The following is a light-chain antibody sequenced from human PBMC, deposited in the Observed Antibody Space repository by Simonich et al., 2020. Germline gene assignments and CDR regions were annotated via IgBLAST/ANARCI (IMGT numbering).Light chain of an antibody. V-gene: IGKV1-33*01. CDR1: QDISIY. J-gene: IGKJ3*01. CDR3: QQYDNLPFT. Sequence: DIQMTQSPSSLSASVGDRVTITCKGSQDISIYLNWYQQKPGKATKLLIYDASNLETVVPSRFSGSGSGTDFTFTISSLQPEDIATYYCQQYDNLPFTFGPGTKVDIK. CDR2: DAS.